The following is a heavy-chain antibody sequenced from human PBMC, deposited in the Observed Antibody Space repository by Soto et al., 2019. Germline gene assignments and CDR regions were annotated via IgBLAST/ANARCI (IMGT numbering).Heavy chain of an antibody. CDR3: AKDSPYSASYKEDGFDI. D-gene: IGHD1-26*01. V-gene: IGHV3-23*01. CDR2: ISGSGGST. CDR1: GFTFSSYA. J-gene: IGHJ3*02. Sequence: GGSLRLSCEVSGFTFSSYAMSWVRQAPGRGLEWVSSISGSGGSTYHADSVNGRFTISRDNSKNTVFLQMNILRAEDTAVYYCAKDSPYSASYKEDGFDIWGQGRLVTVSS.